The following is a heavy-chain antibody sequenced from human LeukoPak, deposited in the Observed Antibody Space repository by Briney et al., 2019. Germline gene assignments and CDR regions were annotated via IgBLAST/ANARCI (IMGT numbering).Heavy chain of an antibody. CDR3: ARDYCSCTSCYVGHFDY. V-gene: IGHV1-2*02. CDR2: INPNSGGT. D-gene: IGHD2-2*01. Sequence: ASVKVSCKASGYTFTGYYMHWVRQAPGQGLEWMGWINPNSGGTNYAQKFQGRVTMPRDTSISTAYMELSRLRSDDTAVYYCARDYCSCTSCYVGHFDYWGQGTLVTVSS. CDR1: GYTFTGYY. J-gene: IGHJ4*02.